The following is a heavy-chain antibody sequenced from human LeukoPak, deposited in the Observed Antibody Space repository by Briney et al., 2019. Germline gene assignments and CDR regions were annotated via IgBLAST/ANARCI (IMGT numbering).Heavy chain of an antibody. CDR1: GYSISSGYY. V-gene: IGHV4-38-2*02. CDR2: IYHSGST. J-gene: IGHJ4*02. D-gene: IGHD6-13*01. Sequence: PSETLSLTCTVSGYSISSGYYWGWIRQPPGKGLEWIGSIYHSGSTYYNPSLKSRVTISVDTSKNQFSLKLSSVTAADTAVYYCARVGSLGSSWAFFDYWGQGTLVTVSS. CDR3: ARVGSLGSSWAFFDY.